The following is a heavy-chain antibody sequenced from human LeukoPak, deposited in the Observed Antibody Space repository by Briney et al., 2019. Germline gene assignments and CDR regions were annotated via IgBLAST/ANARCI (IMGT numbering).Heavy chain of an antibody. CDR1: GFTFSRHN. CDR2: ISYNGDST. V-gene: IGHV3-64*04. Sequence: GGSLRLSCSGSGFTFSRHNMHWVRQAPGKGLEYVSAISYNGDSTYYVDSVKGRFTISRDNSKNTLYLQMNSLRAEDTAVYYCVRDDRRYGDYGYFDYWGQGTLVTVSS. D-gene: IGHD4-17*01. CDR3: VRDDRRYGDYGYFDY. J-gene: IGHJ4*02.